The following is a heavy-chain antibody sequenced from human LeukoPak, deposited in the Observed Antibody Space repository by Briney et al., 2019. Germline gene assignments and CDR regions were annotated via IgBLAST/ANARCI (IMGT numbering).Heavy chain of an antibody. CDR2: INHSGST. J-gene: IGHJ6*03. V-gene: IGHV4-34*01. Sequence: SETLSLTCAVYGGSFSGYYWSWIRQPPGKGLEWIGEINHSGSTNYNPSLKSRVTISVDTSKNQFSLKLSSVTAADTAVYYCARRAFHWGVRTKTTASMDVWGKGTTVTISS. CDR3: ARRAFHWGVRTKTTASMDV. D-gene: IGHD3-10*01. CDR1: GGSFSGYY.